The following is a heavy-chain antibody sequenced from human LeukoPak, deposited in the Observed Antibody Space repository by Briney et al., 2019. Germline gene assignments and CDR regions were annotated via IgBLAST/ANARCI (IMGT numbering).Heavy chain of an antibody. CDR1: GFIFSSDY. Sequence: PGGSLRLSCAASGFIFSSDYMSWVRQVPGNGLDWVANIKQDGSEKYYIDSVKGRFSISRDNAKDSLFLEMNSLRADDTAVYYCARGVGDAWGQGVMVTVSS. D-gene: IGHD2-15*01. CDR2: IKQDGSEK. CDR3: ARGVGDA. J-gene: IGHJ3*01. V-gene: IGHV3-7*01.